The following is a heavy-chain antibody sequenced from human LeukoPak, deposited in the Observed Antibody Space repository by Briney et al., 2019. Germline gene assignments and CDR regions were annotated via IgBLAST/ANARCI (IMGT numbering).Heavy chain of an antibody. Sequence: SVKVSCKASGYTFTSYGISWVRQAPGQGLEWMGGIIPIFDTADYAQKFQGRLTITADDSTNTAYMELSSLRAEDTAVYYCARDLVGSHTGYSSGAWDYWGQGTLVTVSS. V-gene: IGHV1-69*13. D-gene: IGHD3-9*01. CDR2: IIPIFDTA. CDR1: GYTFTSYG. J-gene: IGHJ4*02. CDR3: ARDLVGSHTGYSSGAWDY.